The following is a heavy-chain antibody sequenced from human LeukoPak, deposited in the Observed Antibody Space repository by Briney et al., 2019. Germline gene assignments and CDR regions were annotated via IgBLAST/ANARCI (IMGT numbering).Heavy chain of an antibody. Sequence: PSETLSLTCAVCSGSFSGYYWSWIRQPPGTGLEWIAEINNSGTTNYNPSLKGRVTISIDTSKNQFSLKLRSVTGEDRAVHYCAIRRGYTSGLWYYYMDVWGKGTTVTVSS. V-gene: IGHV4-34*01. CDR1: SGSFSGYY. J-gene: IGHJ6*03. D-gene: IGHD6-25*01. CDR2: INNSGTT. CDR3: AIRRGYTSGLWYYYMDV.